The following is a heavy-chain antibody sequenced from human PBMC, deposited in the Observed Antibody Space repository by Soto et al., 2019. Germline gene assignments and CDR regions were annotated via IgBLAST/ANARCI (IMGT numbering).Heavy chain of an antibody. Sequence: QVHLVQSGAEVKKPGSSVKVSCKASGGPFKSFAITWVRQAPGQGLEWMGGFIPIFATSHYAQRFQGRVTITVDESTTTSYMELTSLTSEDTAVYYCTRADYSNDNRFDPWGQGTLVTVSS. D-gene: IGHD4-4*01. J-gene: IGHJ5*02. CDR3: TRADYSNDNRFDP. CDR2: FIPIFATS. V-gene: IGHV1-69*01. CDR1: GGPFKSFA.